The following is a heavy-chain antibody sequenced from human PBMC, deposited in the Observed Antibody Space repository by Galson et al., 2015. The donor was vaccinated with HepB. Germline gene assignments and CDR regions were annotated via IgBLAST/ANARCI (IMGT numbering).Heavy chain of an antibody. D-gene: IGHD2-2*01. V-gene: IGHV4-34*01. CDR2: INHSGGT. Sequence: LSLTYAVYGGSFSDYYWTWIRQLPGKGLEWIGEINHSGGTNYNPSLKSRVAMSVDTSKNQFSLKLSSVTAADTAMYYCARGAYTPYCSSTSCYLWFDPWGQGILVTVSS. CDR1: GGSFSDYY. CDR3: ARGAYTPYCSSTSCYLWFDP. J-gene: IGHJ5*02.